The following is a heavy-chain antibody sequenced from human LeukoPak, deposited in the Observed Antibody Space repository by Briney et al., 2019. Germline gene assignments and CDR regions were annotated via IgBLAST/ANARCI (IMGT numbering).Heavy chain of an antibody. V-gene: IGHV4-61*02. D-gene: IGHD3-9*01. Sequence: SETLSLTCTVSGGSISSGSYYWSWIQQPAGKGLEWIGRIYTSGSTNYNPSLKSRVTISVDTSKNQFSLKLSSVTAADTAVYYCARASILRYFDWLPSGAFDIWGQGTMVTVSS. CDR3: ARASILRYFDWLPSGAFDI. CDR2: IYTSGST. J-gene: IGHJ3*02. CDR1: GGSISSGSYY.